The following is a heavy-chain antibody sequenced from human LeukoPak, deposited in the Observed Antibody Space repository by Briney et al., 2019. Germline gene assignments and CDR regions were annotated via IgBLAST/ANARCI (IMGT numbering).Heavy chain of an antibody. CDR1: GFTFSSYE. Sequence: GGSLRLSCAASGFTFSSYEMNWVRQAPGKGLEWVSYISSSGSTIYYADSVKGRFSISRDNAKNSLYLQMNSLRAEDTAVYYCAREGVVGKLNFFDYWGQGTLVTVSS. J-gene: IGHJ4*02. D-gene: IGHD1-26*01. CDR3: AREGVVGKLNFFDY. CDR2: ISSSGSTI. V-gene: IGHV3-48*03.